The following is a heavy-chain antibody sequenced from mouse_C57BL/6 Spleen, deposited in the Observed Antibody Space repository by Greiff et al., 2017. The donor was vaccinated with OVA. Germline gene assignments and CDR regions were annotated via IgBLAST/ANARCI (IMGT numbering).Heavy chain of an antibody. Sequence: EVQLQQSGPELVKPGASVKISCTASGYSFTDYNMNWVKQSNGKSLEWIGVINPNYGTTSYNQKFKGKATLTVDQSSSTAYLQLNSLTSEDSAVDYCAREANLGRRGVDYWGQGTTLTVSS. CDR3: AREANLGRRGVDY. CDR1: GYSFTDYN. D-gene: IGHD4-1*01. CDR2: INPNYGTT. J-gene: IGHJ2*01. V-gene: IGHV1-39*01.